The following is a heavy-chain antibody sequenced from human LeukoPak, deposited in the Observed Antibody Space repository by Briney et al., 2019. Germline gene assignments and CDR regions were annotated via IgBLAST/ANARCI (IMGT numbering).Heavy chain of an antibody. D-gene: IGHD5-18*01. V-gene: IGHV5-51*01. J-gene: IGHJ4*02. CDR1: GYTFTSFW. CDR3: AGQILDTPMVYNY. CDR2: IYPGDSDT. Sequence: GESLKISCKGSGYTFTSFWIAWVRQMPGKGLEWMGIIYPGDSDTRYSPSFQGQVTISADKSTSTAYLQWSSLKASDTAMYYCAGQILDTPMVYNYWGQGTLVTVSS.